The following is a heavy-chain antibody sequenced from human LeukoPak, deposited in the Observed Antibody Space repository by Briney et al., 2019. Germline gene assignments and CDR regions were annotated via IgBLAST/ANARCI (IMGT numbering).Heavy chain of an antibody. CDR3: AGTRRYCSGGSCYNWSDP. CDR2: IYASGST. V-gene: IGHV4-61*02. J-gene: IGHJ5*02. Sequence: PSETLSLTCSVSGDSISSDVYYWSWIRQPAGKGLEWIGRIYASGSTTYNSSLKSRVTISIDTAKNQFSLKLTYVTAADTAVYYCAGTRRYCSGGSCYNWSDPWGQGTLVTVSS. CDR1: GDSISSDVYY. D-gene: IGHD2-15*01.